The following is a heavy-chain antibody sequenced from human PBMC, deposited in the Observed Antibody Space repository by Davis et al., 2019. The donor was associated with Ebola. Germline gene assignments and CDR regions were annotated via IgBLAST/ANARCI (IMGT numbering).Heavy chain of an antibody. CDR1: GFIFSHYW. CDR3: ASDDGRGNSYDMDV. CDR2: IKQDGGEK. Sequence: GGSLRLSCAASGFIFSHYWMSWVRQAPGKGPEWVAIIKQDGGEKYYVDSVKGRFTISRDNAKNSLFLQMNSLRAEDTALYYCASDDGRGNSYDMDVWGQGTTVTVSS. D-gene: IGHD4-23*01. V-gene: IGHV3-7*03. J-gene: IGHJ6*02.